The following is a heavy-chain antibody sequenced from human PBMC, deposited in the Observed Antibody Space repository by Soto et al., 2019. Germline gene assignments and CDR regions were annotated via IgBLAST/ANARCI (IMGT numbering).Heavy chain of an antibody. CDR1: GSSASSSIYY. CDR2: VYYSGST. CDR3: GRLEGLATISYYFDY. Sequence: PPETLSLTRTASGSSASSSIYYWGRVRQPPGKGLEWIGSVYYSGSTYYNPSLESRVTISVDKSKNQFSLKLMSLSAADTAVYYCGRLEGLATISYYFDYWGQGALVTVSS. D-gene: IGHD3-9*01. V-gene: IGHV4-39*01. J-gene: IGHJ4*02.